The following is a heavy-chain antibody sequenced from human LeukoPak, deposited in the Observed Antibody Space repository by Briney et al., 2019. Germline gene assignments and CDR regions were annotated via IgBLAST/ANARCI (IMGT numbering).Heavy chain of an antibody. CDR1: GFIFSDYG. CDR2: IGGRGGST. J-gene: IGHJ3*02. V-gene: IGHV3-23*01. Sequence: GGSLRLSCAASGFIFSDYGMSWVRQAPGKGLEWVSTIGGRGGSTYYADSVKGRFTISRENAKNSLYLQLNSLRAGDTAVYYCAREGFGEFADIWGQGTMVTVSS. CDR3: AREGFGEFADI. D-gene: IGHD3-10*01.